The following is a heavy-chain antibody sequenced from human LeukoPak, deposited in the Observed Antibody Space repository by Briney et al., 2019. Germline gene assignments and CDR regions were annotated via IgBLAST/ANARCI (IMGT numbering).Heavy chain of an antibody. J-gene: IGHJ4*02. CDR2: ISSGGDST. V-gene: IGHV3-23*01. D-gene: IGHD6-19*01. Sequence: GGSLRLSCAASGFTFSSYVMSWVRQAPGKGLEWVSGISSGGDSTYYADSVKGRFTISRDNSKNTVDVQMTSLRTEDTAIYYCTRNRVADTTEFAYWGQGTRVTVSS. CDR3: TRNRVADTTEFAY. CDR1: GFTFSSYV.